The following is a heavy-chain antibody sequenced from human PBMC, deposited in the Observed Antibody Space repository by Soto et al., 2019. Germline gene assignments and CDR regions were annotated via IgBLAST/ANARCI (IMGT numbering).Heavy chain of an antibody. CDR1: GFTFDSYA. J-gene: IGHJ6*02. Sequence: EERLLESGGGLEQPGGSLRLSYAASGFTFDSYAMTWVRQAPGKGREWVSAIGESGGHTYYAVSVKGRFTISRDNSNNTLYLLMHSLRAEDTAIYYCAKVGPTAPRLGYYYGMDVWGQGTTVTVSS. CDR3: AKVGPTAPRLGYYYGMDV. CDR2: IGESGGHT. D-gene: IGHD6-6*01. V-gene: IGHV3-23*01.